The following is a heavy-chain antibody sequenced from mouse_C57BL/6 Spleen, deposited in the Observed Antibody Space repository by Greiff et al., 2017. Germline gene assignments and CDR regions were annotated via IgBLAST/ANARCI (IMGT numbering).Heavy chain of an antibody. Sequence: DVKLVESVGDLVKPGGSLKLSCAASGFTFSSYGMSWVRQTPDKRLEWVATISSGGSYTYYPDSVKGRFTISRDNAKNTLYLQMSSLKSEDTAMYYCARQEVQYYFDYWGQGTTLTVSS. J-gene: IGHJ2*01. D-gene: IGHD6-1*01. CDR2: ISSGGSYT. CDR3: ARQEVQYYFDY. CDR1: GFTFSSYG. V-gene: IGHV5-6*02.